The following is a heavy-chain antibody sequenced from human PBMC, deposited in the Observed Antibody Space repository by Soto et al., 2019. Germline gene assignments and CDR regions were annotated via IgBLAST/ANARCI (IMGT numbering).Heavy chain of an antibody. CDR2: MNPNSGNT. CDR1: GYTFTSYD. D-gene: IGHD3-3*01. CDR3: ARGGVLRFLEWLSPYDYFGMEV. J-gene: IGHJ6*04. Sequence: RASVKVSCKASGYTFTSYDINWVRQATGQGLEWMGWMNPNSGNTGYAQKFQGRVTMTRNTSISTAYMELSSLRSEDTAVYYCARGGVLRFLEWLSPYDYFGMEVWGKATTVNVYS. V-gene: IGHV1-8*01.